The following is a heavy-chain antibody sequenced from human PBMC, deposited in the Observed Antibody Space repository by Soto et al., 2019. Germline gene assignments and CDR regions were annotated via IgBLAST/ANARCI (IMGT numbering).Heavy chain of an antibody. D-gene: IGHD3-10*01. CDR2: IYHNGET. Sequence: QMQLQESGPGLVKPSETLSLICSVSGDSITAYYLSWLRQSPGKELEWIGYIYHNGETNYNPSLKSRVTISADTAKTQFSLSLSSVTAADTGVYYCARDKGGEFLKGSGMDVWGQGTTVIVSS. CDR3: ARDKGGEFLKGSGMDV. CDR1: GDSITAYY. V-gene: IGHV4-59*01. J-gene: IGHJ6*02.